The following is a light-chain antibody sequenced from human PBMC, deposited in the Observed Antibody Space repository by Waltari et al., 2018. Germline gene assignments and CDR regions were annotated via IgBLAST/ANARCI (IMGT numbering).Light chain of an antibody. CDR1: SSDVGSYNL. J-gene: IGLJ2*01. Sequence: QSALTQPAPVSGSPGQSITISCTGTSSDVGSYNLVSWYQQHPGKAPKSMIYEVSKRPSGVSNRFSGSKSGYTASLTISGLQAEDEADYYCCSYAGSSTYVVFGGGTKLTVL. CDR2: EVS. V-gene: IGLV2-23*02. CDR3: CSYAGSSTYVV.